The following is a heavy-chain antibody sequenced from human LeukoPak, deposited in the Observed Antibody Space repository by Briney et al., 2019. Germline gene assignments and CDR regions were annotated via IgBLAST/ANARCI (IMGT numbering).Heavy chain of an antibody. CDR3: AIPPADYGDYKGPSSFFDP. Sequence: PGGSLRLSCAASGFTFSGYAMSWVRQAPGKGLEWVSVISGNSISTYYTDSVKGRFTISRDNAKNSLYLQMNSLRAEDTAVYYCAIPPADYGDYKGPSSFFDPWGQGTLVTVSS. J-gene: IGHJ5*02. CDR1: GFTFSGYA. CDR2: ISGNSIST. D-gene: IGHD4-17*01. V-gene: IGHV3-23*01.